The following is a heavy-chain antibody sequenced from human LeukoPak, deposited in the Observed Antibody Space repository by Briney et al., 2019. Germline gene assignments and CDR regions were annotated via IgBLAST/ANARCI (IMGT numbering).Heavy chain of an antibody. V-gene: IGHV3-23*01. D-gene: IGHD3-10*01. CDR2: LSGSGIST. CDR1: GFPFSNNA. J-gene: IGHJ3*02. Sequence: GGSLRLSCAASGFPFSNNAMTWVRQAPGKGLEWVSALSGSGISTYYADSVKGRITISRDNAKNTLYLQMSSLRVEDTAVYYCARSGITMVGGASIGLLTFDIWGPGTMVTVSP. CDR3: ARSGITMVGGASIGLLTFDI.